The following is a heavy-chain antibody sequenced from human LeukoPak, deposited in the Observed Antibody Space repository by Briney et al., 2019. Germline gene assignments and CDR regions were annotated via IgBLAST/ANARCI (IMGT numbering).Heavy chain of an antibody. CDR1: GYTFTGYY. Sequence: ASVKVSCKASGYTFTGYYMHWVRQAPGQGLEWMGWINPNSGGTNYAQKFQGRVTMTRDTSISTAYMELSRLRSDDTAVYYCARDRVETATIFGLEYYYFDYWGQGTLVTVSS. CDR3: ARDRVETATIFGLEYYYFDY. CDR2: INPNSGGT. D-gene: IGHD5-24*01. V-gene: IGHV1-2*02. J-gene: IGHJ4*02.